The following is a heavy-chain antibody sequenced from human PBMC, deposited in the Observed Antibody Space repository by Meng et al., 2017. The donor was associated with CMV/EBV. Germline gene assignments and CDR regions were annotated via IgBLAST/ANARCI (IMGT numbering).Heavy chain of an antibody. V-gene: IGHV4-39*07. D-gene: IGHD1-7*01. CDR3: ARNYEG. J-gene: IGHJ4*02. CDR1: GGSISSSSYY. Sequence: GSLRLSCTVSGGSISSSSYYWGWIRQPPGKGLEWIGSIYYSGSTYYKPSLKSRVTISVDTSKNQFSLRLSSVTAADTAVYYCARNYEGWGQGTLVTVSS. CDR2: IYYSGST.